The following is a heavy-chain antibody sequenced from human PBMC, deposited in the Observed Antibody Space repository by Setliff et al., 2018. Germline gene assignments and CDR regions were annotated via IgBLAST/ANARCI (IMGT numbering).Heavy chain of an antibody. V-gene: IGHV2-5*02. J-gene: IGHJ4*02. CDR3: AHGGDFWSGYWGGGPRKVGYYFDY. CDR1: GFSLSTSGVG. Sequence: SGPTLVNPTQTLTLTCTFSGFSLSTSGVGVGWIRQPPGKALEWLALIYWDDDKRYSPSLKSRLTITKDTSKNQVVLTMINMDPVDTATYYCAHGGDFWSGYWGGGPRKVGYYFDYWGQGTRVTVSS. CDR2: IYWDDDK. D-gene: IGHD3-3*01.